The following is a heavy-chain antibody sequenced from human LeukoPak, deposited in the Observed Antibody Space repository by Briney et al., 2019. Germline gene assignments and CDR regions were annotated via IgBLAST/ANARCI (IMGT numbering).Heavy chain of an antibody. CDR3: AKDIGPLSGSGFDY. D-gene: IGHD1-26*01. CDR2: ISWNSGSI. Sequence: PGGSLRLSCAASGFTFDDYAMHWVRQAPGKGLEWVSGISWNSGSIGYADSVKGRFTISRDNAKNSLYLQMNSLRAEDMALYYCAKDIGPLSGSGFDYWGQGTLVTVSS. V-gene: IGHV3-9*03. J-gene: IGHJ4*02. CDR1: GFTFDDYA.